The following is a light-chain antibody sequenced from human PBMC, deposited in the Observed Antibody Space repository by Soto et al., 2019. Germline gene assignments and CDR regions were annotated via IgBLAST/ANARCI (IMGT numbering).Light chain of an antibody. Sequence: EIVLTQSPATLSLSPGERATLSCRASQSVSSYLAWYQQKPGQAPRPLIYDASNRATGITARFSGSGSGTDFTLTISSLEPEEYAVYYCQQLSNWPIFTFGPGTKVDIK. CDR1: QSVSSY. CDR3: QQLSNWPIFT. V-gene: IGKV3-11*01. J-gene: IGKJ3*01. CDR2: DAS.